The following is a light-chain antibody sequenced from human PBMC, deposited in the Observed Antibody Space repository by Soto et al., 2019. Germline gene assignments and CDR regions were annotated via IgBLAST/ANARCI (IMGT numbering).Light chain of an antibody. V-gene: IGLV2-11*01. CDR1: SSDVGGYNY. J-gene: IGLJ3*02. CDR2: DVS. Sequence: QSVLTQPRSVSGSPGQEVTISCTGTSSDVGGYNYVSWYQQYPGKASKLIIYDVSKRPSGVPDRFSGSKSGNTASLTISGLQAEDEADYYCCSYAGSYTLWVFGGGTKLTVL. CDR3: CSYAGSYTLWV.